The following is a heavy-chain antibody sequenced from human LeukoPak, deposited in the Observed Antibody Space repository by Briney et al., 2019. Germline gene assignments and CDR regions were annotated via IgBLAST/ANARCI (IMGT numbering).Heavy chain of an antibody. J-gene: IGHJ4*02. V-gene: IGHV1-18*01. CDR3: ARVARAAGTSPFDY. D-gene: IGHD6-13*01. Sequence: ASVKVSCKASGYTLTSYGISWVRQAPGQGIEWMGWISAYNGNTNYAQKFQGRVTITRNTSISTAYMELSSLRSEDTAVYYCARVARAAGTSPFDYWGQGTLVTVSS. CDR2: ISAYNGNT. CDR1: GYTLTSYG.